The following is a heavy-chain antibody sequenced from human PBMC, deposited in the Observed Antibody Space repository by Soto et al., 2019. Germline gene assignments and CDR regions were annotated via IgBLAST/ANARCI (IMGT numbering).Heavy chain of an antibody. Sequence: GGSLRLSCAASGFTFGDYTMHWVRQAPGKGLEWVSLISWDGGSTYYADSVKGRFTISRDNSKNSLYLQMNSLRTEDTALYYCAKDDSAQSPLTRGSYGMDVWGQGTTVTVSS. CDR3: AKDDSAQSPLTRGSYGMDV. J-gene: IGHJ6*02. D-gene: IGHD2-2*01. CDR1: GFTFGDYT. CDR2: ISWDGGST. V-gene: IGHV3-43*01.